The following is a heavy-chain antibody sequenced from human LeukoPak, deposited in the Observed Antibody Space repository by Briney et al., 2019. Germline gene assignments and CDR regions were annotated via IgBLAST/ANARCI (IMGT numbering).Heavy chain of an antibody. CDR3: ARDPGGTWGFDY. CDR1: GYTFTSYA. J-gene: IGHJ4*02. V-gene: IGHV1-69*13. Sequence: HGASVKVSCKASGYTFTSYAISWVRQAPGQGLEWMGGIIPIFGTANYAQKFQGRVTITADESTSTAYMELSSLRSDDTAVYYCARDPGGTWGFDYWGQGALVTVSS. D-gene: IGHD7-27*01. CDR2: IIPIFGTA.